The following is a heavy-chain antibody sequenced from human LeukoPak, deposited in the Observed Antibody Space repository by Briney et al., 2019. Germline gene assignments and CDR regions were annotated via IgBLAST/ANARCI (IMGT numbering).Heavy chain of an antibody. D-gene: IGHD2/OR15-2a*01. Sequence: PGGSLRVSCAASGFTFINYDMHWVRQAPGKGPQWLVFIRSDGSVKYYEDSVTGRFTIYRDNSRNILYLQMNSLTTEDTAVYFCAKNRLGQTYADAFEIWGQGTMV. CDR1: GFTFINYD. V-gene: IGHV3-30*02. J-gene: IGHJ3*02. CDR3: AKNRLGQTYADAFEI. CDR2: IRSDGSVK.